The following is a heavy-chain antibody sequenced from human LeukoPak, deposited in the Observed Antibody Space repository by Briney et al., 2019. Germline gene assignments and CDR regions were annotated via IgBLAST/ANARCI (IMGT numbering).Heavy chain of an antibody. Sequence: PGGSLRLSCAASGFTFSSYWMHWVRQAPGKGLVWVSRIDSDGTSTTYADSVKGRFTISRDNAKNTLSLQMNSLRAEDTAVYYCARGKNGDSLFDHWGQGTLVTVSS. V-gene: IGHV3-74*03. D-gene: IGHD4-17*01. CDR2: IDSDGTST. CDR1: GFTFSSYW. CDR3: ARGKNGDSLFDH. J-gene: IGHJ4*02.